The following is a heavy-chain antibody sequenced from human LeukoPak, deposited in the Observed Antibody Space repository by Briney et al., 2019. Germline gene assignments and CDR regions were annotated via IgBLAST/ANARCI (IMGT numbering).Heavy chain of an antibody. D-gene: IGHD6-13*01. V-gene: IGHV4-30-4*07. J-gene: IGHJ5*02. Sequence: SETLSLTCAVSGGSISSGGYSWSWIRQTPGKGLEWIAYIHDSGSTYYNPSLKSRVSISIDTSKNQFSLKLNSVTAADTAVYYCARVVAAAGNNWFDPWGQGTLVTVSS. CDR1: GGSISSGGYS. CDR2: IHDSGST. CDR3: ARVVAAAGNNWFDP.